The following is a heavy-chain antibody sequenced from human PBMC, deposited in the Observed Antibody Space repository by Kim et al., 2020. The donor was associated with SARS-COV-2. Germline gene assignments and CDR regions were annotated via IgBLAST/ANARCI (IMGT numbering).Heavy chain of an antibody. Sequence: GGSLRLSCAASGFTFSDYYMSWIRQAPGKGLEWVSYISSSSSYTNYADSVKGRFTISRDNAKNSLYLQMNSLRAEDTAVYYCARGARGDYYDSSGPGSYNWFDPWGQGTLVTVSS. CDR1: GFTFSDYY. J-gene: IGHJ5*02. V-gene: IGHV3-11*06. CDR2: ISSSSSYT. D-gene: IGHD3-22*01. CDR3: ARGARGDYYDSSGPGSYNWFDP.